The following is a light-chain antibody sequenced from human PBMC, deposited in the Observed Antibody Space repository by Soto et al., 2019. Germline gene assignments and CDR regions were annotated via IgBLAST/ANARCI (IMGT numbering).Light chain of an antibody. J-gene: IGLJ1*01. CDR1: TSDVGSYNL. CDR3: CSYAGSSTSYV. V-gene: IGLV2-23*02. CDR2: EVS. Sequence: QSVLTQPAPVSGSPGQSITISCPGTTSDVGSYNLVSWYQQHPGKAPKLMIYEVSKRPSGVSNRFSGSKSGNTASLTISGLQAEDEADYYCCSYAGSSTSYVFGTGTKVTVL.